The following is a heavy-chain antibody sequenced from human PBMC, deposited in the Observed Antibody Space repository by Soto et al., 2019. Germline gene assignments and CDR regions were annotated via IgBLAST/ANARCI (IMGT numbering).Heavy chain of an antibody. Sequence: SETLSLTCTVSGDSIITTWWWTWVRQPPGKDLEWIGEIYHDGSTYYNPSLESRVTISVDTSKNQFSLKLSSVTAADTAVYYCATYSSSSYYYYGMDVWGQGTTVTVSS. CDR2: IYHDGST. CDR1: GDSIITTWW. J-gene: IGHJ6*02. CDR3: ATYSSSSYYYYGMDV. D-gene: IGHD6-6*01. V-gene: IGHV4-4*02.